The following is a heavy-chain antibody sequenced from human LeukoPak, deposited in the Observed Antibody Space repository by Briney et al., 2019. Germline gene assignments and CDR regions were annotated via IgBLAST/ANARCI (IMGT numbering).Heavy chain of an antibody. CDR3: ARDRSRILDY. V-gene: IGHV1-2*02. CDR2: INPDSGGT. Sequence: GASVKVSCKASGYTFACYYMHWVRQAPGQGLEWMGWINPDSGGTNYAQKFQGRVTMTRDTSISTAYVELSRLRSDDTAVYYCARDRSRILDYWGQGTLVTVSS. J-gene: IGHJ4*02. CDR1: GYTFACYY. D-gene: IGHD1-26*01.